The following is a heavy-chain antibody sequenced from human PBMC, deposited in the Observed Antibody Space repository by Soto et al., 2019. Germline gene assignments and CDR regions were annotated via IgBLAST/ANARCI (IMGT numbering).Heavy chain of an antibody. CDR1: GFTFTSSA. V-gene: IGHV1-58*02. J-gene: IGHJ6*03. Sequence: GASVKVSCKASGFTFTSSAMQWVRQARGQRLEWIGWIVVGSGNTNYAQKFQERDTITRDMSTSTAYMELSSLRSEDTAVYYCAAAKGYSGYGSSYYYYYYMDVWGKGTTVTVSS. D-gene: IGHD5-12*01. CDR2: IVVGSGNT. CDR3: AAAKGYSGYGSSYYYYYYMDV.